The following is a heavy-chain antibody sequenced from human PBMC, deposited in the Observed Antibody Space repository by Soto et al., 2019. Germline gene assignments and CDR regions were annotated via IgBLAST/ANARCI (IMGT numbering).Heavy chain of an antibody. CDR1: GFSLSTSGVS. Sequence: QITLKESGPTLAKPTQTLTLTCTFSGFSLSTSGVSVGWIRQPPGKALEWLALIYWDDDKRYSPSLKSRLTITQDASKHQVVQTLTKLDPIETGRYYCAPQTRDPGRCDPWGQGTLVTVSS. V-gene: IGHV2-5*02. J-gene: IGHJ5*02. CDR2: IYWDDDK. CDR3: APQTRDPGRCDP.